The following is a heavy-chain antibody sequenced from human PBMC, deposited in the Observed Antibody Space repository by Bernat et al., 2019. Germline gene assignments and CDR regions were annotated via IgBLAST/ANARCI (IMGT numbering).Heavy chain of an antibody. CDR3: ERPSLRARATRSQNTTNYDS. CDR1: GWSFSGYY. V-gene: IGHV4-34*01. D-gene: IGHD5-24*01. CDR2: INDLGST. J-gene: IGHJ5*02. Sequence: VYGWSFSGYYWSCIRQPPGKGLEWIGEINDLGSTNYNPSLGSRVTISVHTSKNHFSLRLSSVTAADTAVYYCERPSLRARATRSQNTTNYDSWGKGTLV.